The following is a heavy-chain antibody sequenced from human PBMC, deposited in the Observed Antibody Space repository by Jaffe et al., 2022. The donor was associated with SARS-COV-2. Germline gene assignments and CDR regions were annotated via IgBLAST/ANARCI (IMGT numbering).Heavy chain of an antibody. Sequence: EVQLVESGGGLVQPGGSLRLSCAASGFTFSSYWMSWVRQAPGKGLEWVANIKQDGSEKYYVDSVKGRFTISRDNAKNSLYLQMNSLRAEDTAVYYCARDPTAGEGGYYPLDYWGQGTLVTVSS. D-gene: IGHD3-22*01. CDR1: GFTFSSYW. J-gene: IGHJ4*02. CDR2: IKQDGSEK. V-gene: IGHV3-7*01. CDR3: ARDPTAGEGGYYPLDY.